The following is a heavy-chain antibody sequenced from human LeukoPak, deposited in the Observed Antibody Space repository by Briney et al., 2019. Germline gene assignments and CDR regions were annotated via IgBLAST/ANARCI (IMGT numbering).Heavy chain of an antibody. J-gene: IGHJ4*02. Sequence: SVTLSLTCTVSGGSISSSSYYWGWIRLPPGKGLEWIGSIYYSGSTYYNPSLKSRVTISVDTSKNQFSLKLSSVTAADTAVYYCARHYITMVRGVMYYFDYWGQGTLVTVSS. CDR2: IYYSGST. CDR3: ARHYITMVRGVMYYFDY. D-gene: IGHD3-10*01. CDR1: GGSISSSSYY. V-gene: IGHV4-39*01.